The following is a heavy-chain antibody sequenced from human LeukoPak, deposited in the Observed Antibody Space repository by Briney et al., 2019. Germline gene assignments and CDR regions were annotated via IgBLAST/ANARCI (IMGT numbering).Heavy chain of an antibody. J-gene: IGHJ3*02. V-gene: IGHV1-69*13. Sequence: ASVKVSCKASGGTFSSYAISWVRQAPGQGLEWMGGIIPIFGTANYAQKFQGRVTITADESTSTAYMELSSLRSEDTAVYYCARDLGYCSSTSCSSTGEEDAFDIWGQGTMVTVSS. CDR1: GGTFSSYA. CDR3: ARDLGYCSSTSCSSTGEEDAFDI. CDR2: IIPIFGTA. D-gene: IGHD2-2*01.